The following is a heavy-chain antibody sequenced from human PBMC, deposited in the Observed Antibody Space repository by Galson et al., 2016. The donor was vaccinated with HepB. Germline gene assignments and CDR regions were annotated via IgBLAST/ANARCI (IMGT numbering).Heavy chain of an antibody. J-gene: IGHJ5*02. CDR2: INPSGDYR. D-gene: IGHD3-10*01. V-gene: IGHV1-46*01. Sequence: SVMVSCKASGYTFTRHWMHWVRPAPGQGLEWMGVINPSGDYRDLAQKFPGRVTLTRDTSTSTDYMELSSLRSDDTAVDYCARDNAGIGGPKAVWWFDAWGQGTLVSVSS. CDR3: ARDNAGIGGPKAVWWFDA. CDR1: GYTFTRHW.